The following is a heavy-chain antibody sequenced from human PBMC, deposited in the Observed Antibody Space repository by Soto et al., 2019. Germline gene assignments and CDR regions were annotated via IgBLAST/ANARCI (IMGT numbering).Heavy chain of an antibody. CDR3: ARGGPQDGMDV. CDR2: GSSTGSYI. CDR1: GFSFSSYS. D-gene: IGHD5-12*01. J-gene: IGHJ6*02. Sequence: VQLVETGGGLVKPGGSLRLSCAVSGFSFSSYSMNWVRQAPGKGLEWVSSGSSTGSYIDYADSVKGRIIISRDNAKKSLYLQMNSLRAEDTAVYYCARGGPQDGMDVWGQGTTVSVS. V-gene: IGHV3-21*01.